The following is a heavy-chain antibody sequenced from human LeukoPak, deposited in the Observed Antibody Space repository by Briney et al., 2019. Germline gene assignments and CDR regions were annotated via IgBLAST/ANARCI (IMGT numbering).Heavy chain of an antibody. Sequence: PSETLSLTCTVSGGSISSYYWSWIRQPPGKGLEWIGYIYYSGSTNYNPSLKSRVTISVDTSKNQFSLKLSSVTAADTAVYYCAAGGHDIGYHFDYWGQGTLVTVSS. CDR3: AAGGHDIGYHFDY. CDR2: IYYSGST. J-gene: IGHJ4*02. V-gene: IGHV4-59*08. CDR1: GGSISSYY. D-gene: IGHD3-16*01.